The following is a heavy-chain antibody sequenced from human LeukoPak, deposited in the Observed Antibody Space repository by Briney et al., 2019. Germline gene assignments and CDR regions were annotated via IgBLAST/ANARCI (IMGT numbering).Heavy chain of an antibody. D-gene: IGHD6-13*01. V-gene: IGHV3-48*02. CDR2: ISSTSSTI. Sequence: PVGSLRLSCAASGFTFSTYNMNWVRQAPGKGLEWVSYISSTSSTIHYADSVKGRFTISRDNAKNSLYLQMNSLRDEDTAVYFCARDQISSSLYKEPLDYWGQGTLVTVSS. CDR3: ARDQISSSLYKEPLDY. CDR1: GFTFSTYN. J-gene: IGHJ4*02.